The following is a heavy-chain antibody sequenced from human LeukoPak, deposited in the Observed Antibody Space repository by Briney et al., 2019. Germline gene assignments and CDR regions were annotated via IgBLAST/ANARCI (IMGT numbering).Heavy chain of an antibody. CDR3: AKDRSRWASSTLDY. J-gene: IGHJ4*02. D-gene: IGHD2-2*01. V-gene: IGHV3-53*05. CDR1: GFTVSNNY. CDR2: IYSSDNT. Sequence: GSLKLSLATSGFTVSNNYIGWVRQAPGKGLEWVSLIYSSDNTYYADSVKGRFTISRDISKDTLSLQMKSLRPDDTAVYYCAKDRSRWASSTLDYWGQGTLVTVSS.